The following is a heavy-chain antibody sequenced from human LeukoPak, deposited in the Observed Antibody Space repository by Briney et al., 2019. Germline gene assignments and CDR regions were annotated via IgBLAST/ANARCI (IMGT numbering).Heavy chain of an antibody. CDR1: GYSTRSGYY. CDR3: AIVSGAIVNSYYFDY. CDR2: FYHSGST. V-gene: IGHV4-38-2*02. Sequence: GTPSLSCTVSGYSTRSGYYWGWFGRPPGRGLEGFGSFYHSGSTYYNPSIKSRVTISVDTTTIQFSMKLSSVTAADTAVYYCAIVSGAIVNSYYFDYWGQGTLVTVSS. D-gene: IGHD2-15*01. J-gene: IGHJ4*02.